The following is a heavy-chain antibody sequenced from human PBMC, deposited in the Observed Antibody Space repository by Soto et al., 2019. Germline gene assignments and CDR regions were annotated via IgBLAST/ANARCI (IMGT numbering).Heavy chain of an antibody. CDR1: GYTFTSYG. Sequence: ASVKVSCKASGYTFTSYGISWVRQAPGQGLEWMGWISAYNGNTNYAQKLQGRVTMTTDTSTSTAYMELRSLRSDDTAVYYCARDQDPYGGNPNCFDPWGQGTLVPVPS. CDR3: ARDQDPYGGNPNCFDP. V-gene: IGHV1-18*04. J-gene: IGHJ5*02. D-gene: IGHD4-17*01. CDR2: ISAYNGNT.